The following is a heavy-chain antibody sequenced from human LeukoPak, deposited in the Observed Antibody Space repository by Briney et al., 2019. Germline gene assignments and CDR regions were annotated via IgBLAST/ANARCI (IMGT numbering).Heavy chain of an antibody. Sequence: PGGSLRLSCAASGFTFSNYAMSWVRQAPGKGLEWVSAISGSASSTYHADSVKGRFTISRDNSKNTLYLQMNSLRAEDTAVYYCTRLYDGSAYHADHFDYWGQGTLVIVSS. J-gene: IGHJ4*02. CDR3: TRLYDGSAYHADHFDY. D-gene: IGHD3-22*01. CDR2: ISGSASST. V-gene: IGHV3-23*01. CDR1: GFTFSNYA.